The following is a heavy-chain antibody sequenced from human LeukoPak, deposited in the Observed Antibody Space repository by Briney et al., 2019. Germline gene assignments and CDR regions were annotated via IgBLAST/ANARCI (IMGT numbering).Heavy chain of an antibody. D-gene: IGHD3-16*02. Sequence: SETLSLTCTVSGGSISSSSYYWGWIRQPPGKGLEWIGSMYYSGSTYYNPSLKSRVTISVDTSKNQFSLKLSSVTAADTAVYYCARSTPHYVWGSYRYRYYYYGMDVWGQGTTVTVSS. CDR2: MYYSGST. J-gene: IGHJ6*02. CDR3: ARSTPHYVWGSYRYRYYYYGMDV. CDR1: GGSISSSSYY. V-gene: IGHV4-39*07.